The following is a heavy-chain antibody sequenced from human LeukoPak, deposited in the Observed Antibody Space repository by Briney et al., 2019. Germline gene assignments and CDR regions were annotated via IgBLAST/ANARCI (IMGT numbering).Heavy chain of an antibody. CDR1: GFTFSSYG. D-gene: IGHD6-13*01. CDR3: APSEEKQQLDP. CDR2: IRYDGDKE. V-gene: IGHV3-30*02. J-gene: IGHJ5*02. Sequence: GGSPRLSCAASGFTFSSYGMHWVRQAPGQGLEWVALIRYDGDKEYYADSVKGRFTISRDNSKNTLYLQMNSLRAEDTAVYYCAPSEEKQQLDPWGQGTLVTVSS.